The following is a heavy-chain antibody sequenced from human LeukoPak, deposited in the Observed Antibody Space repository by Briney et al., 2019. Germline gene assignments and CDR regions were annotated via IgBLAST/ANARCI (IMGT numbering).Heavy chain of an antibody. Sequence: SVKVSCKASGGTFSSYAISWVRQAPGQGLEWMGWIIPIFGTANYAQKFQGRVTITADESTSTAYMELSSQRSEDTAVYYCARGYHLLYLDWFVPWGQGTLVTVSS. V-gene: IGHV1-69*13. CDR3: ARGYHLLYLDWFVP. CDR1: GGTFSSYA. CDR2: IIPIFGTA. J-gene: IGHJ5*02. D-gene: IGHD2-2*02.